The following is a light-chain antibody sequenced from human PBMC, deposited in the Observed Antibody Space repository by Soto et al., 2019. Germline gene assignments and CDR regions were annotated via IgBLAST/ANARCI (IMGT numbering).Light chain of an antibody. J-gene: IGLJ2*01. CDR3: SSYTTSGTLV. CDR1: SSDVGGYKY. V-gene: IGLV2-14*01. CDR2: DAS. Sequence: QSALTQPASVSGSPGQSITISCTGSSSDVGGYKYVSWYQQHPGKAPKLMIYDASNRPSGVSNRFSGSKSGNTASLTISGLQAEDEADYYCSSYTTSGTLVFGGGTQLTVL.